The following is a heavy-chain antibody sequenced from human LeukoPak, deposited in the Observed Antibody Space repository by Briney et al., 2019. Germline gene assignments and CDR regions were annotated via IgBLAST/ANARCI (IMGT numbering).Heavy chain of an antibody. D-gene: IGHD6-19*01. CDR1: GFTFSSYW. CDR2: INSDGSST. CDR3: GRDRGGTSGWSPVGY. J-gene: IGHJ4*02. Sequence: GGSLRLSCAASGFTFSSYWMHWVRQAPGKGLVWVSRINSDGSSTSYADSVKGRFTISRDNAKNTLYLQMNSLRAEDTAVYYCGRDRGGTSGWSPVGYWGQGTLVTVSS. V-gene: IGHV3-74*01.